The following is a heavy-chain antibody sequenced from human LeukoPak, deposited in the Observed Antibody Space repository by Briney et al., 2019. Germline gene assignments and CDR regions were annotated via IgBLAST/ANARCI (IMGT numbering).Heavy chain of an antibody. V-gene: IGHV4-59*01. CDR1: GGSISSYY. J-gene: IGHJ5*02. CDR3: ARDLAGTTGADWFDP. CDR2: IYYSGST. D-gene: IGHD1-1*01. Sequence: PSETLSLTCTVSGGSISSYYWSWLRQPPGKGLEWIGYIYYSGSTNYNPSLKSRVTISVDTSKNQFSLKLSSVTAADTAVYYCARDLAGTTGADWFDPWGQGTLVTVSS.